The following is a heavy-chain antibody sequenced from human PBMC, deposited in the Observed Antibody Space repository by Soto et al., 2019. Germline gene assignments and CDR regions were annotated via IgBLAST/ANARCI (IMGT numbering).Heavy chain of an antibody. D-gene: IGHD6-19*01. CDR2: ISGSGGST. CDR3: AKDKKVGRYVAGTVFDY. V-gene: IGHV3-23*01. CDR1: GFTFSSYA. Sequence: EVQLLESGGGLVQPGGSLRLSCAASGFTFSSYAMSWVRQAPGKGLEWVSAISGSGGSTYYADSVKGRFTISRDNSKNTLYLQMTSLRAEDTAVYYCAKDKKVGRYVAGTVFDYWGQGTLVTVSS. J-gene: IGHJ4*02.